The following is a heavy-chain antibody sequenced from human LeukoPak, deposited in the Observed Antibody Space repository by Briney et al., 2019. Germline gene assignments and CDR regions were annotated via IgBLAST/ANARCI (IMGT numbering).Heavy chain of an antibody. CDR3: ARDLYCSGTSCLDVFDM. Sequence: ASVKVSCKASDYTFTSYGISWVRQAPGQGLEWMGWISTYSGNANYAQKFQGRVTLTTDTYTSTVYMELRSLRSDDTAVYYCARDLYCSGTSCLDVFDMWGQGTMVTVSS. CDR2: ISTYSGNA. D-gene: IGHD2-2*01. V-gene: IGHV1-18*01. CDR1: DYTFTSYG. J-gene: IGHJ3*02.